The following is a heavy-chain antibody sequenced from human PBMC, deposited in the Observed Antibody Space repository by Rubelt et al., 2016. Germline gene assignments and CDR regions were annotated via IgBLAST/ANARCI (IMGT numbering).Heavy chain of an antibody. CDR3: ARDRSYPQNWFDP. CDR1: TFTSYG. Sequence: TFTSYGMHWVRQAPGKGLESVAVIWSDGSNTDYADSVKGRFTISRDNSKNTLYLQMNSLRAEDTAVYYCARDRSYPQNWFDPWGQGTLVTVSS. D-gene: IGHD1-26*01. V-gene: IGHV3-33*01. J-gene: IGHJ5*02. CDR2: IWSDGSNT.